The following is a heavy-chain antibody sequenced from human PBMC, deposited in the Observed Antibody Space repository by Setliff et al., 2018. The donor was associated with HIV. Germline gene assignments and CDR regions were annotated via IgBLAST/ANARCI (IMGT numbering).Heavy chain of an antibody. J-gene: IGHJ4*02. CDR3: VRGSGYYYFDN. D-gene: IGHD3-22*01. Sequence: PGESLKISCAASGFTFSSYWMHWVRQAPGEGLVWVFGMNTDGSSTRYADSVKGRFTISRDNAKNMLYLQMNSLSADDTAVYYCVRGSGYYYFDNWGQGALVTVSS. CDR1: GFTFSSYW. CDR2: MNTDGSST. V-gene: IGHV3-74*01.